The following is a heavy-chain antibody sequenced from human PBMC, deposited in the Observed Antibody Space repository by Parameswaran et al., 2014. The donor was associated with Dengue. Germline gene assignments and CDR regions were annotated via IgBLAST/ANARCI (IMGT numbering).Heavy chain of an antibody. D-gene: IGHD3-22*01. V-gene: IGHV3-30-3*01. J-gene: IGHJ4*02. CDR3: AREYYYDSSGYLALDY. CDR2: ISYDGSNK. Sequence: VRQAPGKGLEWVAVISYDGSNKYYADSVKGRFTISRDNSKNTLYLQMNSLRAEDTAVYYCAREYYYDSSGYLALDYWGQGTLVTVSS.